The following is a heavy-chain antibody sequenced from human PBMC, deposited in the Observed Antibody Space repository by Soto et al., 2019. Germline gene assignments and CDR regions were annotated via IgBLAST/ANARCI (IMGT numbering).Heavy chain of an antibody. V-gene: IGHV3-30*18. Sequence: QVQLVESGGGVVQPGRSLRLSCAASGFTFSSYGMHWVRQAPGKGLEWVAVISYDGSNKYYADSVKGRFTISRDNSKNTLYLQLNSLRAEDTAVYYCAKDSGSGSYYRDWGQGTLVTVSS. J-gene: IGHJ4*02. D-gene: IGHD3-10*01. CDR3: AKDSGSGSYYRD. CDR2: ISYDGSNK. CDR1: GFTFSSYG.